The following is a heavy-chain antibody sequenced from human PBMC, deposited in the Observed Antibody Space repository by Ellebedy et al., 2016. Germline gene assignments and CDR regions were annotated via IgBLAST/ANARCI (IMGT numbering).Heavy chain of an antibody. Sequence: GGSLRLSXAASGFTFSSYAMSWVRQAPGKGLEWVSGISGSGGSTYYADSVKGRFTISRDNSKNTLYLQMNSLRAEDTAVYYCARGPGYGGNSGNFDSWGQGTLVTVSS. J-gene: IGHJ4*02. CDR2: ISGSGGST. CDR1: GFTFSSYA. D-gene: IGHD4-23*01. CDR3: ARGPGYGGNSGNFDS. V-gene: IGHV3-23*01.